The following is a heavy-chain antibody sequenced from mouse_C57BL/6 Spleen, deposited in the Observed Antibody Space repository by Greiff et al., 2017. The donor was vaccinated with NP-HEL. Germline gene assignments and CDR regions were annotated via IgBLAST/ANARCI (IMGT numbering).Heavy chain of an antibody. CDR2: IRNKANGYTT. CDR3: ARAGCTTVVAHYYAMDY. V-gene: IGHV7-3*01. J-gene: IGHJ4*01. CDR1: GFTFTDYY. D-gene: IGHD1-1*01. Sequence: EVHLVESGGGLVQPGGSLSLSCAASGFTFTDYYMSWVRQPPGKALEWLGFIRNKANGYTTEYSASVKGRFTISRDNSQSILYLQRNALRAEDSATYYCARAGCTTVVAHYYAMDYWGQGTSVTVSS.